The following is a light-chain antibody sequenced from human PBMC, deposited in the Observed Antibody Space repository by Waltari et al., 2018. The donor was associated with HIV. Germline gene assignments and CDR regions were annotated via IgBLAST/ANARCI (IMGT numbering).Light chain of an antibody. Sequence: SVSGSPGQSVTISCTGSSSDVGGYKYVSWYEQHPGKAPKLMIYDVSKRPSRVPDRFSGSKSGNTASLTISGLQAEDEADYYCCSYAGSYSYVFGTGTKVTVL. V-gene: IGLV2-11*01. CDR2: DVS. CDR3: CSYAGSYSYV. CDR1: SSDVGGYKY. J-gene: IGLJ1*01.